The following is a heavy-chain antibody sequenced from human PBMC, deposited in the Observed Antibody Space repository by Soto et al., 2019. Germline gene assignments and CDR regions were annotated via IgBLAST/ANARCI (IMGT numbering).Heavy chain of an antibody. D-gene: IGHD3-22*01. J-gene: IGHJ3*02. CDR3: AKLPWGFNYYDRSEYRATDNDAFDI. CDR1: GFTFSHYG. V-gene: IGHV3-30*18. Sequence: QTQLVESGGGVVQPGTSLRVSCAASGFTFSHYGIHWVRQAPGKGLEWVAVISYDGGIKLYADSVRDRFAISRDNSKDTLYLQMNTLGPDDTAVYYCAKLPWGFNYYDRSEYRATDNDAFDIWGQGTMVTVSS. CDR2: ISYDGGIK.